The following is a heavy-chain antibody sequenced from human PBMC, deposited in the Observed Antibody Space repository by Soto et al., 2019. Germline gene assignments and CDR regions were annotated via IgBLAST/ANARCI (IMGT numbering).Heavy chain of an antibody. CDR3: ARHAGSRIWDIVVVVAAPRLDYFAY. CDR2: IYYSGST. Sequence: SETLSLTCTVSGGSISSYYWSWIRQPPGKGLEWIGYIYYSGSTNYNPSLKSRVTISVDTSKNQFSLKLSSVTAADTAVYYCARHAGSRIWDIVVVVAAPRLDYFAYWGRGTLVTVSS. D-gene: IGHD2-15*01. V-gene: IGHV4-59*08. J-gene: IGHJ4*02. CDR1: GGSISSYY.